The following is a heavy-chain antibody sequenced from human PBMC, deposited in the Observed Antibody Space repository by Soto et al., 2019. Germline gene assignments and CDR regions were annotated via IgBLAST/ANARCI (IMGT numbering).Heavy chain of an antibody. D-gene: IGHD1-20*01. CDR2: ISVSDAFI. V-gene: IGHV3-23*04. J-gene: IGHJ4*02. CDR3: TRETVAGITGLDY. CDR1: GFNVGAFA. Sequence: VQLVESGGDLVQPGGSLRLSCAASGFNVGAFAVNWVRQAPGKGLEWVSGISVSDAFIYYADSVRGRFSISRDASENILYLQMNSLRVDDTALYYCTRETVAGITGLDYWGPGTLVTVSS.